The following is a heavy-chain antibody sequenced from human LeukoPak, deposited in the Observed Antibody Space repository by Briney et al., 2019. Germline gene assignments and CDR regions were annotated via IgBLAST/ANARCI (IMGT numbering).Heavy chain of an antibody. CDR1: GYIFTSFW. V-gene: IGHV5-51*01. CDR2: IYPGDSDT. Sequence: GESLKISCKGSGYIFTSFWIGWVRQMPGKGLEWMGIIYPGDSDTRYNPSFQGQVTISVDKSIGTAYLQWSSLKASDTAMYYCARHAVRDGYNRHNDYWGQGTLVTVSS. CDR3: ARHAVRDGYNRHNDY. J-gene: IGHJ4*02. D-gene: IGHD5-24*01.